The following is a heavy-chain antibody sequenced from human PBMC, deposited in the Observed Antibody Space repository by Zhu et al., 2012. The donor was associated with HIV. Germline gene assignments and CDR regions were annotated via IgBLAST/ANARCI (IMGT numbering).Heavy chain of an antibody. CDR1: GVSISSGDYY. D-gene: IGHD3-10*01. V-gene: IGHV4-30-4*08. CDR3: ARYYYASGRTIDY. CDR2: VYYSGIT. Sequence: QVQLQESGPGLVKPSQTLSLTCTVSGVSISSGDYYWSWIRQPPGKGLEWIGYVYYSGITYYNPSLKSRITISVDTSKNQFSLKLSSVTAADTAVYYCARYYYASGRTIDYWGQGTPGHRL. J-gene: IGHJ4*02.